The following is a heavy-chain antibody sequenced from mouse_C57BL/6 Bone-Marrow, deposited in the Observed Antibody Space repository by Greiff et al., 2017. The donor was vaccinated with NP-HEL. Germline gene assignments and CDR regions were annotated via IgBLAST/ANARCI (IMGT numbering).Heavy chain of an antibody. CDR1: GYAFTNYL. D-gene: IGHD3-2*02. Sequence: QVQLKQSGAELVRPGTSVKVSCKASGYAFTNYLIEWVKQRPGQGLEWIGVINPGSGGTNYNEKFKGKATLTADKSSSTAYMQLSSLTSEDSAVYFCARQLRLLPYAMDYWGQGTSVTVSS. J-gene: IGHJ4*01. CDR3: ARQLRLLPYAMDY. CDR2: INPGSGGT. V-gene: IGHV1-54*01.